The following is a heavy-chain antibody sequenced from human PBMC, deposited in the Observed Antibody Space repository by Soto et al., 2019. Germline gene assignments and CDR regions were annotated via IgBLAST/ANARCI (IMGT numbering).Heavy chain of an antibody. CDR1: GFTFSNAW. J-gene: IGHJ4*02. Sequence: GGSLRLSCAASGFTFSNAWMNWVRQAPGKGLEWVGRIKSKTEGGTTDYAAPVKGRFTISRVDSKNTLYLQMNRLKTEYTAVYYCTTDRGYYDSSGYYSFDYWGQGTLVTVSS. V-gene: IGHV3-15*07. CDR3: TTDRGYYDSSGYYSFDY. D-gene: IGHD3-22*01. CDR2: IKSKTEGGTT.